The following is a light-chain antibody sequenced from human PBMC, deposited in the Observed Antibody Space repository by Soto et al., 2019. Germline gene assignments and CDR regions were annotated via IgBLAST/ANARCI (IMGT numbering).Light chain of an antibody. V-gene: IGKV3-15*01. Sequence: EIVMTQSPATLSVSPGERATLSCRASQTISSDLAWYQQKPGQAPRLLMYGASTRAVGVPARFSGSGSGTEFTLIISSLQSEGFAVYYCQQHNNWPWTFGQGTKVEIK. CDR1: QTISSD. CDR3: QQHNNWPWT. J-gene: IGKJ1*01. CDR2: GAS.